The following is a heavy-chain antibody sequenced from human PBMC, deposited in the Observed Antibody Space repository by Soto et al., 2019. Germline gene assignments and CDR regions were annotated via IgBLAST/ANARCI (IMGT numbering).Heavy chain of an antibody. CDR1: GFTLRSYA. CDR3: AKAPTVTTRVSFFDY. Sequence: GGSLRLSCAASGFTLRSYAMSWVRQAPGKGLEWVSAISGSGSSTYYADSVKGRFTISRDNSKNTLFLQMSSLRAEDTAVYYCAKAPTVTTRVSFFDYWGQGALVTVSS. J-gene: IGHJ4*02. D-gene: IGHD4-17*01. CDR2: ISGSGSST. V-gene: IGHV3-23*01.